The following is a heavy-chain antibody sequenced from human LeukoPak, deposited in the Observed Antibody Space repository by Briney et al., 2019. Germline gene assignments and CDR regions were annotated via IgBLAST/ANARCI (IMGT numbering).Heavy chain of an antibody. CDR2: IYYSGST. J-gene: IGHJ4*02. D-gene: IGHD6-19*01. CDR3: ARGQWLVDY. CDR1: GGSISGHY. V-gene: IGHV4-59*11. Sequence: SETLSLTCTVSGGSISGHYWSWIRQPAGKGLEWIGYIYYSGSTNYNPSLKSRVTISVDTSKNQFSLKLSSVTAADTAVYYCARGQWLVDYWGQGTLVTVSS.